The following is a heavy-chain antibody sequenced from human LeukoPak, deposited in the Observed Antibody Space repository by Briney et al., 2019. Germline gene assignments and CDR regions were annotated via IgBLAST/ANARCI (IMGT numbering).Heavy chain of an antibody. V-gene: IGHV4-59*12. CDR3: ARDQGSGSYSIFDY. CDR1: AGSSSRYC. J-gene: IGHJ4*02. CDR2: IYDRGST. D-gene: IGHD3-10*01. Sequence: SETLSLSWTVAAGSSSRYCWNWIRQPPGNGLDWIGYIYDRGSTNYNPSLKSRVTISVDTSKNQFSLKLTSVTAADTAVYYCARDQGSGSYSIFDYWGQGTLVTVSS.